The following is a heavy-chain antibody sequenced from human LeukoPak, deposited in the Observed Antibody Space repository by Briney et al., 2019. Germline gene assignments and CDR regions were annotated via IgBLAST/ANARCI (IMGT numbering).Heavy chain of an antibody. CDR2: IYYSGST. D-gene: IGHD6-19*01. J-gene: IGHJ4*02. V-gene: IGHV4-61*01. CDR1: GGSVSSGSYY. CDR3: AGSSGWMAPLFDY. Sequence: SETLSLTCTVSGGSVSSGSYYWSWIRQPPGKGLEWIGYIYYSGSTNYNPSLKSRVTISVDTSKNQFSLKLSSVTAADTAVYYCAGSSGWMAPLFDYWGQGTLVTVSS.